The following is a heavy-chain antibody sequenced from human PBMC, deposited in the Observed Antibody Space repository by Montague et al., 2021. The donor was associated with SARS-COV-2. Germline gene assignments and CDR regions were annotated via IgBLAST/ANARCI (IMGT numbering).Heavy chain of an antibody. D-gene: IGHD3-10*01. CDR3: ATYRQGGSGRGY. V-gene: IGHV4-61*01. CDR2: IDYGGSP. J-gene: IGHJ4*02. Sequence: SETLSLTCTVSGVSVSNPYCHWSWIRQPPGKGLEWIGYIDYGGSPNYSPSLYSRVTISLDTSKNQLSLRLTSATAADTAVYYCATYRQGGSGRGYWGQGILVTVSS. CDR1: GVSVSNPYCH.